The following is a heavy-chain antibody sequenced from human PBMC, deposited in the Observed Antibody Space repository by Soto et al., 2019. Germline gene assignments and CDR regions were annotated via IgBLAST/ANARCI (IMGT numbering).Heavy chain of an antibody. CDR3: AKGGGRGSGDYDPRS. CDR1: GFTFSIYA. J-gene: IGHJ5*02. V-gene: IGHV3-23*01. CDR2: MSGDAVDT. D-gene: IGHD3-22*01. Sequence: EEQLLESGGGLVQPGGSLRLSCAASGFTFSIYARMWVRQARGKGLEWVSAMSGDAVDTYNIDSVKSRFTISSDNSKNTLNIQMTSRAAKDTAVDLCAKGGGRGSGDYDPRSWGQGTLVTVSS.